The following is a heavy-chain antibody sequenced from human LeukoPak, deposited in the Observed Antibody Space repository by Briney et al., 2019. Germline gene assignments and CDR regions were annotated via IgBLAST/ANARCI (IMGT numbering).Heavy chain of an antibody. V-gene: IGHV1-18*04. CDR1: GYTFTSYG. Sequence: ASVTVFCKASGYTFTSYGISWVRQAPGQGLEWMGWISAYNGNTNYAQKLQGRVTMTTDTSTSTAYMELRSLRSDDTAVYYCARDCSSTSCYAGGYWGQGTLVTVSS. J-gene: IGHJ4*02. D-gene: IGHD2-2*01. CDR2: ISAYNGNT. CDR3: ARDCSSTSCYAGGY.